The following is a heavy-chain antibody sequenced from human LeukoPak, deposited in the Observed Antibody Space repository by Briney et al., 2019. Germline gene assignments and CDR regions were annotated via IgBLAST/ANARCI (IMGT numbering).Heavy chain of an antibody. CDR3: TTAATLFDY. CDR1: GFTFSSYS. J-gene: IGHJ4*02. CDR2: IRSKANSYAT. D-gene: IGHD2-15*01. V-gene: IGHV3-73*01. Sequence: GGSLRLSCAASGFTFSSYSMNWVRQASGKGLEWVGRIRSKANSYATAYAASVKGRFTISRDDSKNTAYLQMNSLKTEDTAVYYCTTAATLFDYWGQGTLVTVSS.